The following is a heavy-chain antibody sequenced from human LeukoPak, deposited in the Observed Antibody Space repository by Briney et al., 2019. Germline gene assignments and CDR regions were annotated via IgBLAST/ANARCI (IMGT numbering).Heavy chain of an antibody. CDR1: GYTFTIYA. V-gene: IGHV7-4-1*02. D-gene: IGHD2-15*01. CDR3: ASVYCSGGSCYLPLSF. J-gene: IGHJ4*02. CDR2: INTNTGNP. Sequence: ASVKVSCKASGYTFTIYAMNWVRQAPGQGLEWMGWINTNTGNPTYAQGFTGRFVFSLDTSVSTAYLQISSLKAEDTAVYYCASVYCSGGSCYLPLSFWGQGTLVTVSS.